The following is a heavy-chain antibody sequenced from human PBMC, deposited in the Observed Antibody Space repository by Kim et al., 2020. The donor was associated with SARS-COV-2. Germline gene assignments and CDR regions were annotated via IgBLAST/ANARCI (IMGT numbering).Heavy chain of an antibody. Sequence: SVKVSCKASGGTFSSYAISWVRQAPGQGLEWMGGIIPIFGTANYAQKFQGRVTITADESTSTAYMELSSLRSEDTAVYYCASGKLGYYDSSGYCDYWGQGTLVTVSS. V-gene: IGHV1-69*13. CDR1: GGTFSSYA. D-gene: IGHD3-22*01. CDR2: IIPIFGTA. CDR3: ASGKLGYYDSSGYCDY. J-gene: IGHJ4*02.